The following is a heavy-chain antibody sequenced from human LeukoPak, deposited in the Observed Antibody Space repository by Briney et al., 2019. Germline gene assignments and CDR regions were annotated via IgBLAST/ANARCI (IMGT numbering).Heavy chain of an antibody. CDR2: INHGGST. CDR3: ARGRLFVVY. Sequence: SETLSLTCAVYGGSFSGYYWSWIRQPPGKGLEWIGEINHGGSTNYNPSLKSRVTISVDTSKNQFSLKLSSVTAADTAVYYCARGRLFVVYWGQGTLVTVSS. J-gene: IGHJ4*02. V-gene: IGHV4-34*01. CDR1: GGSFSGYY.